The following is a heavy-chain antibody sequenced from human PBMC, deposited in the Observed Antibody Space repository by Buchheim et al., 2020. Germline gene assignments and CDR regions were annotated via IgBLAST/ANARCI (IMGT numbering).Heavy chain of an antibody. CDR1: GGTFSSYA. CDR3: ARDLRILDDSSGYYGNWYFDL. D-gene: IGHD3-22*01. Sequence: QVQLVQSGAEVKKPGSSAKVSCKASGGTFSSYAISWVRQAPGQGLEWMGGIIPIFGTANYAQKFQGRVTITADESTSTAYMELSSLRSEDTAVYYCARDLRILDDSSGYYGNWYFDLWGRGTL. V-gene: IGHV1-69*01. J-gene: IGHJ2*01. CDR2: IIPIFGTA.